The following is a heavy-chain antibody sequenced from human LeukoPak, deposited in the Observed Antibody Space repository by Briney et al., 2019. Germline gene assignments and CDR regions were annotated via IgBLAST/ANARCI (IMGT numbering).Heavy chain of an antibody. D-gene: IGHD3-9*01. CDR2: INPSGGST. J-gene: IGHJ1*01. V-gene: IGHV1-46*01. CDR1: GYTFTSYY. Sequence: GASVKVSCKASGYTFTSYYMHWVRQAPGQGLEWMGIINPSGGSTSYAQKFQGRVTITRDTSASTAYMELSSLRSEDTAVYYCASSLTGSYFQHWGQGTLVTVSS. CDR3: ASSLTGSYFQH.